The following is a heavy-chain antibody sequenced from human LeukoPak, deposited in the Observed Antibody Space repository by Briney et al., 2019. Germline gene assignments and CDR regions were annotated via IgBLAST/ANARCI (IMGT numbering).Heavy chain of an antibody. D-gene: IGHD1-26*01. CDR3: VRGNYSGFDY. CDR2: INHSGST. Sequence: SETLSLTCAVYGGSFSGYYWSWIRQPPGKGLEWIGEINHSGSTNYNPSLKSRVTISVDTSKNQFSLKLSSVTAADTAVYYCVRGNYSGFDYWGQGTLVTVSS. V-gene: IGHV4-34*01. CDR1: GGSFSGYY. J-gene: IGHJ4*02.